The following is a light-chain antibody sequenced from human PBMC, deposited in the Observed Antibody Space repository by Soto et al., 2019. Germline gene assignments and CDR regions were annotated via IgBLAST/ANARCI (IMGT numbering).Light chain of an antibody. CDR3: RSYGGNGTFV. Sequence: QSALTQPPSASGSPGQSVTISCTGTSRDVGYYNYVSWYQQHPGKTPKIMIYEVNKRPSGGPECFSGSKSGNTASLTVSGLQAEDEADYYCRSYGGNGTFVVGTGTKLAVL. CDR2: EVN. J-gene: IGLJ1*01. CDR1: SRDVGYYNY. V-gene: IGLV2-8*01.